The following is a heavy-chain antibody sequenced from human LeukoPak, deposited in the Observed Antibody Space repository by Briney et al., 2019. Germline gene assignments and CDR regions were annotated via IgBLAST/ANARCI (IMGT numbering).Heavy chain of an antibody. D-gene: IGHD2-2*01. CDR2: ISYSGST. Sequence: SQTLSLTCTVSGGSITSGGYYWSWIRQHPGRGLEWIGYISYSGSTYYNPSLKSRVTISVDTSRNQFSLKLSSVTAADTAVYYCAKDLGYCTSTSCRYFDFWGQGSLVTVSS. J-gene: IGHJ4*02. CDR1: GGSITSGGYY. V-gene: IGHV4-31*03. CDR3: AKDLGYCTSTSCRYFDF.